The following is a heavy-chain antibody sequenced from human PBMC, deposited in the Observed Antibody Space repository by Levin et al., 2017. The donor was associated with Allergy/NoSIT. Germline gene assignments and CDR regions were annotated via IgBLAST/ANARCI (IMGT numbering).Heavy chain of an antibody. CDR2: IYYSGST. CDR1: GGSISSYY. J-gene: IGHJ6*03. D-gene: IGHD3-10*01. Sequence: SETLSLTCTVSGGSISSYYWSWIRQPPGKGLEWIGYIYYSGSTNYNPSLKSRVTISVDTSKNQFSLKLSSVTAADTAVYYCARDLGSGSPPHYYYYYYMDVWGKGTTVTVSS. CDR3: ARDLGSGSPPHYYYYYYMDV. V-gene: IGHV4-59*01.